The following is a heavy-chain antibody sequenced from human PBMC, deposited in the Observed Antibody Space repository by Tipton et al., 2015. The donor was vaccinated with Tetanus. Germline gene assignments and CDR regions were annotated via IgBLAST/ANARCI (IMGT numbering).Heavy chain of an antibody. J-gene: IGHJ4*01. V-gene: IGHV4-31*11. CDR3: ATVGLVTASVKY. CDR2: ISYTGTT. Sequence: TLSLTCAVSGGSLSNSLYYWGWIRQPPGKGLDWIGYISYTGTTHYNPSLKSRVTISLDRSKNQFSLKLTSVTAADTAVYYCATVGLVTASVKYWGQGTQVSVSS. D-gene: IGHD2-21*02. CDR1: GGSLSNSLYY.